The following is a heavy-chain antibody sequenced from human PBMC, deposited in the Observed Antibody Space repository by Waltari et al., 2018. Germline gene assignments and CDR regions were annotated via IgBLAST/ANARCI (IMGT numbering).Heavy chain of an antibody. J-gene: IGHJ4*02. CDR2: IYHSGSN. CDR3: ARESPSYFDWQY. D-gene: IGHD3-9*01. V-gene: IGHV4-38-2*02. Sequence: QVQLQESGPGLVKPSETLSLTCAVSGYSISSGYYWGSIRQPPGKGLEWIGRIYHSGSNYYNPSLKSRVTISVDTSKNQFSLKLSSVTAADTAVYYCARESPSYFDWQYWGQGTLVTVSS. CDR1: GYSISSGYY.